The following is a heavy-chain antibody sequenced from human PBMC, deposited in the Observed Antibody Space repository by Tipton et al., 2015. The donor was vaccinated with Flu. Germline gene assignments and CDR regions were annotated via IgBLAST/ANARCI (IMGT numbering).Heavy chain of an antibody. CDR1: GFTFSSYG. CDR3: ARGGYSGKYYGMDV. Sequence: RLSCAASGFTFSSYGMHWVRQAPGKGLEWMVVIWYDGNNKNYADSVRGRFTVSRDNSKNTLYLQMNSLRAEDTAVYYCARGGYSGKYYGMDVWGQGTTVTVSS. V-gene: IGHV3-33*01. CDR2: IWYDGNNK. J-gene: IGHJ6*02. D-gene: IGHD1-26*01.